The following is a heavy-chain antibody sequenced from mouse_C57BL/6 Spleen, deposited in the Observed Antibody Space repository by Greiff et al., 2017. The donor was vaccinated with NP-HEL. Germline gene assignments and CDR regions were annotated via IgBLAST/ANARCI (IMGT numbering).Heavy chain of an antibody. CDR2: IYPGSGST. Sequence: VQLQQPGAELVKPGASVKMSCKASGYTFTSYWITWVKQRPGQGLEWIGDIYPGSGSTNYNEKFKSKATLTVDTSSSTAYMPLSSLTSKDSAVYYSARGLYDGYPYYFDYWGQGTTLTVSS. CDR1: GYTFTSYW. D-gene: IGHD2-3*01. V-gene: IGHV1-55*01. J-gene: IGHJ2*01. CDR3: ARGLYDGYPYYFDY.